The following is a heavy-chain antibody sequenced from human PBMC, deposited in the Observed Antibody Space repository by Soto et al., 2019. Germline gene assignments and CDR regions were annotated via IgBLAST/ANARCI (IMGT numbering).Heavy chain of an antibody. D-gene: IGHD3-10*01. Sequence: EVQLVESGGGLVKPGGSLRLYCAASGFTFSSYSMNWVRQAPGKGLEWVSCISSSSSYIYYADSVKGRFTISRDNAKNSLYLQMKSLRVEDTAVYYCARDRKVRGVYYYYMDVWGKGITVTVSS. CDR2: ISSSSSYI. CDR1: GFTFSSYS. J-gene: IGHJ6*03. CDR3: ARDRKVRGVYYYYMDV. V-gene: IGHV3-21*01.